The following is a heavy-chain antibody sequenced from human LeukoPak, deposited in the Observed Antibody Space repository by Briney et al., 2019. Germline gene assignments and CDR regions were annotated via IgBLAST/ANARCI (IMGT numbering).Heavy chain of an antibody. CDR2: INTSGST. D-gene: IGHD1-26*01. Sequence: KPSQTLSLTCTVSGGSISSGSYYWTWIRQPAGKRLEWIGRINTSGSTDYNPSLKSRVTLSLDTSKKQFSLKLSSVTAADTAVYYCAREDSGNYYVLDYWGQGTLVTVSS. V-gene: IGHV4-61*02. CDR1: GGSISSGSYY. CDR3: AREDSGNYYVLDY. J-gene: IGHJ4*02.